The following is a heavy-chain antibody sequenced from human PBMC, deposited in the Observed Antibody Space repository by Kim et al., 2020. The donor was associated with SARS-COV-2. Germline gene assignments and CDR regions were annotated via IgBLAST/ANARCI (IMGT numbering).Heavy chain of an antibody. CDR1: GFTFSSHL. D-gene: IGHD1-26*01. CDR3: ARNLVGDRYRGP. CDR2: ISYEGSTK. V-gene: IGHV3-30*03. Sequence: GGSLRLSCAASGFTFSSHLMNWVRQAPGKGLEWVALISYEGSTKKYKESVQGRFTISRDNSKNTLYLQMNSLRPEDTAVYYCARNLVGDRYRGPWGRGTRVTVSS. J-gene: IGHJ5*02.